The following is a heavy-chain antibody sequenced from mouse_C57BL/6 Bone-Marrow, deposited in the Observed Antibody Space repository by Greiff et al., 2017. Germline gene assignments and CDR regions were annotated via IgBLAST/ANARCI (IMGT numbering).Heavy chain of an antibody. CDR3: ARELRLGFAY. Sequence: VQLQQSGAELMKPGASVKLSCKATGYTFTGYWIEWVKQRPGHGLEWIGEILPGSGSTNSNEKFKGKATFNADTSSNTAYLQLSSLTTEDSAIYYCARELRLGFAYWGQGTLVTVSA. CDR1: GYTFTGYW. V-gene: IGHV1-9*01. CDR2: ILPGSGST. D-gene: IGHD2-4*01. J-gene: IGHJ3*01.